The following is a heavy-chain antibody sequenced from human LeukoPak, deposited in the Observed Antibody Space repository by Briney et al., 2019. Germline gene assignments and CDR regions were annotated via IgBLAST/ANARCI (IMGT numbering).Heavy chain of an antibody. CDR3: ARGKDTAIIKGMTYFDY. V-gene: IGHV4-59*11. J-gene: IGHJ4*02. CDR2: IYYSGST. Sequence: PSETLSLTCTVSGVYISSHYWSWIRQPPGKGLEWSGYIYYSGSTNYNPSLKSRVTISVDTSKNQFSLKLSSVTAADTAVYYCARGKDTAIIKGMTYFDYWGQGTLVTVSS. CDR1: GVYISSHY. D-gene: IGHD5-18*01.